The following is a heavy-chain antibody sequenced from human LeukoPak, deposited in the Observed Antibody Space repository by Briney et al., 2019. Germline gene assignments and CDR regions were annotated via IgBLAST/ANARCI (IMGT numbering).Heavy chain of an antibody. CDR2: TYYRSTWYY. D-gene: IGHD3-16*01. J-gene: IGHJ4*02. Sequence: SQTLSLTCALSEDSVSSNSAAWTWIRQSPSRGLEWLGRTYYRSTWYYEYSVSVESRITINPETSKNQFSLQVNSVSPEDTAVYYCAREELGFDHWGQGTPVTVSS. CDR1: EDSVSSNSAA. V-gene: IGHV6-1*01. CDR3: AREELGFDH.